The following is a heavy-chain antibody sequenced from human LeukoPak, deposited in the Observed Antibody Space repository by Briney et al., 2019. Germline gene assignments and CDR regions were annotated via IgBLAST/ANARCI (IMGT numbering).Heavy chain of an antibody. D-gene: IGHD1/OR15-1a*01. CDR3: ARLGRNNGADAFDI. V-gene: IGHV4-59*08. Sequence: SETLSLTCTVSGGSISSYYWSWIRQPPGKGLEWIGYIYYSGSTNYNPSLKSRVTISVDTSKNQFSLKLSSVTAADTAVYYCARLGRNNGADAFDIWGQGTMVTVSS. CDR2: IYYSGST. CDR1: GGSISSYY. J-gene: IGHJ3*02.